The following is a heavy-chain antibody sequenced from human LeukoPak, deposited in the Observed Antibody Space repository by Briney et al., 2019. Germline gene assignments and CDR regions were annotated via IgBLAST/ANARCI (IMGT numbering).Heavy chain of an antibody. D-gene: IGHD3-10*01. J-gene: IGHJ4*02. V-gene: IGHV3-48*03. Sequence: LGGSLRLSCAASGFTFSSYEMDWVRQAPGKGLEWVSYVSSSGSTIYYADSVKGRFTISRDNAKNSLYLQMNSLRAEDTAVYYCARGGLLWFGELLPIDYWGQGTLVTVSP. CDR2: VSSSGSTI. CDR1: GFTFSSYE. CDR3: ARGGLLWFGELLPIDY.